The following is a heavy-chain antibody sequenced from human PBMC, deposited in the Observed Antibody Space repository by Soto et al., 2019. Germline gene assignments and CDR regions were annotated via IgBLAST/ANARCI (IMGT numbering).Heavy chain of an antibody. D-gene: IGHD1-26*01. V-gene: IGHV6-1*01. Sequence: SQTLSLTCAICGDSVSNNGATWNWIRQSPSRGLEWLGRAYYRSRWQFDYATSVRSRITINPDTSKNQFSLQLNSVTPDDTAVYYCARDPPDFNSGFDSCGRGSLVTVSS. CDR2: AYYRSRWQF. CDR3: ARDPPDFNSGFDS. CDR1: GDSVSNNGAT. J-gene: IGHJ4*02.